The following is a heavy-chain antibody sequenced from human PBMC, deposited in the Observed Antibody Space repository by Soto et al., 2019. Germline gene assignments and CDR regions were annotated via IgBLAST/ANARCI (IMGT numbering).Heavy chain of an antibody. CDR1: GGSFSGYY. V-gene: IGHV4-34*01. CDR2: INHSGST. CDR3: ARGSDIVVVPAAMDCWFDP. J-gene: IGHJ5*02. Sequence: QVQLQQWGAGLLKPSETLSLTCAVYGGSFSGYYWSWIRQPPGKGLEWIGEINHSGSTNYNPSLKSRVTISVDTSKNQFSVKLSSVTAADTAVYYCARGSDIVVVPAAMDCWFDPWGQGTLVTVSS. D-gene: IGHD2-2*01.